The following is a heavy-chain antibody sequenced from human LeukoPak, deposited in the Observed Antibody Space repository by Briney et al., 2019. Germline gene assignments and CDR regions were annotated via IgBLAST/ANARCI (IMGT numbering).Heavy chain of an antibody. D-gene: IGHD6-19*01. J-gene: IGHJ6*02. CDR3: ARVGWGGYYGMDV. V-gene: IGHV4-34*01. CDR2: INHSGST. CDR1: GGSFSGYY. Sequence: SETLSLTCAVYGGSFSGYYWSWIRQPPGKGLEWIGEINHSGSTNYNPSLKSRVTISVDTSKNQFSLKLSSVTAADTAVYYCARVGWGGYYGMDVWGQGTTVPSP.